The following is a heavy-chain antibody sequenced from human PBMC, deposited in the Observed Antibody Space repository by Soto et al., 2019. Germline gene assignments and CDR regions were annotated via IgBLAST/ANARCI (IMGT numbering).Heavy chain of an antibody. D-gene: IGHD3-16*01. CDR1: GGTFNKYD. V-gene: IGHV1-69*06. Sequence: QVQLVQSGAEVMKPGSSVKVSCKASGGTFNKYDISWVRQAPGQGLEWMGGIIPLFSKAKYAPKFQGRVTITADISTTTVYMEVSSLRFEDTAVYYCARGGGEMPTISPYIHWGQGTLVTVSS. CDR2: IIPLFSKA. CDR3: ARGGGEMPTISPYIH. J-gene: IGHJ4*02.